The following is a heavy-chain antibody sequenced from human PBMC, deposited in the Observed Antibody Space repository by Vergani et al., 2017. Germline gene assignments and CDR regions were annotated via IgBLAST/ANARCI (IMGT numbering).Heavy chain of an antibody. D-gene: IGHD3-22*01. CDR3: AIGTDYYDSSGYYLDY. Sequence: QVQLVQSGSEVRKPGASVKVSCQVSGYSLTEFTIHWVRQAPGKGLECMGGFDPEHGVVTFAHHIQGRVTMTEDRSTDTAYMELSSLRPEDTALYYCAIGTDYYDSSGYYLDYWGQGTLVTVSS. V-gene: IGHV1-24*01. J-gene: IGHJ4*02. CDR1: GYSLTEFT. CDR2: FDPEHGVV.